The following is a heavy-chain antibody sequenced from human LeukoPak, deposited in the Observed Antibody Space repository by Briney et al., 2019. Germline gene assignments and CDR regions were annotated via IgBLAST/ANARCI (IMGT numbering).Heavy chain of an antibody. Sequence: ASVTVSCMASGYTFTGYYMHWVRQAPGQGREWMGWINPNSGGTNYAQKFQGWVAMTMDTSISTAYMELSGLKSDDTAVYYCARGYCSSSSCADFDYWGQGTLVTVSS. V-gene: IGHV1-2*04. CDR3: ARGYCSSSSCADFDY. J-gene: IGHJ4*02. CDR1: GYTFTGYY. CDR2: INPNSGGT. D-gene: IGHD2-2*01.